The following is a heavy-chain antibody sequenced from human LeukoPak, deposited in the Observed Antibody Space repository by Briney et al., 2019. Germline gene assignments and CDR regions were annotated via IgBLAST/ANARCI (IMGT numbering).Heavy chain of an antibody. Sequence: SETLSLTCTVSGGSISSSSYYWGWIRQPPGKGLEWIGSIYYSGSTYYNPSLKSRVTISVDTSKNQFSLKLSSVTAADTAMYYCARPGDSSGYYLDYWGQGTLVTVSS. CDR2: IYYSGST. CDR3: ARPGDSSGYYLDY. D-gene: IGHD3-22*01. CDR1: GGSISSSSYY. V-gene: IGHV4-39*07. J-gene: IGHJ4*02.